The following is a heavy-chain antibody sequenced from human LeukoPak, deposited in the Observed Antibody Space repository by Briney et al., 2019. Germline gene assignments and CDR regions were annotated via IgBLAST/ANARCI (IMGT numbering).Heavy chain of an antibody. J-gene: IGHJ4*02. CDR1: GYTFTAYY. V-gene: IGHV1-2*07. Sequence: GASVKVSCKASGYTFTAYYVHWVRQAPGQGLEWMGWVNTKSGATTYAHKFQGRVTMTRDTSISTAYMELNSLRSDDTALYYCTKPQPGAFEIWGQGTLVTVSS. CDR3: TKPQPGAFEI. CDR2: VNTKSGAT. D-gene: IGHD1-14*01.